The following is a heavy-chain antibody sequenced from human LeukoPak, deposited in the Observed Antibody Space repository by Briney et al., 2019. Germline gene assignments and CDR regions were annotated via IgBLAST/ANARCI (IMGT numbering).Heavy chain of an antibody. Sequence: ASVKVSCKASGYTFTSYAISWVRQAPGQGLEWMGWISPYNGNTHYAQKVQDRVTMTTGTSTSTAYMELRSLRSDDTAVYYCAREGGPTGGAQDYWGQGTLVTVSS. CDR2: ISPYNGNT. J-gene: IGHJ4*02. D-gene: IGHD1-1*01. CDR3: AREGGPTGGAQDY. CDR1: GYTFTSYA. V-gene: IGHV1-18*01.